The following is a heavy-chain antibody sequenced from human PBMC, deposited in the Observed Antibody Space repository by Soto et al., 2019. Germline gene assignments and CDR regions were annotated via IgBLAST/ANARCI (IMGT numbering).Heavy chain of an antibody. Sequence: PSETLSLTCTVSGGSFSHYYWSWIRQPPGKGLEWIGYIYHTGGTDHNPSLSGRVTISVDTSKNQFSLKLSSVTAADTAVYFCASSRDSGYGPFEFWGQGTLVTV. CDR1: GGSFSHYY. CDR2: IYHTGGT. J-gene: IGHJ4*02. V-gene: IGHV4-59*01. CDR3: ASSRDSGYGPFEF. D-gene: IGHD5-12*01.